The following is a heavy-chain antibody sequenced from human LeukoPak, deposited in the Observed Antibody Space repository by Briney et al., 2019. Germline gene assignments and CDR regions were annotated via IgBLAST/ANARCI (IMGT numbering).Heavy chain of an antibody. V-gene: IGHV1-46*01. D-gene: IGHD3-9*01. Sequence: ASVKVSCKASGYTFTSYGISWMRQAPGQGLEWMGTINPSGGSTSYAQKFQGRLTVTRDMSTSTVYMELSSLGSEDTAVYHCARDRGVLRYFDWLFEFDYWGQGTLVTVSS. CDR1: GYTFTSYG. J-gene: IGHJ4*02. CDR2: INPSGGST. CDR3: ARDRGVLRYFDWLFEFDY.